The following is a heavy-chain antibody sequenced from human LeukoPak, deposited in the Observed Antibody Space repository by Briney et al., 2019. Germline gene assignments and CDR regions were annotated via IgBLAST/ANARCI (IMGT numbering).Heavy chain of an antibody. J-gene: IGHJ4*02. CDR2: ITSTGSYT. CDR1: GFTFSSYN. D-gene: IGHD6-19*01. V-gene: IGHV3-21*01. CDR3: ARDNGRRSSSGWSRDDY. Sequence: PGGSLRLSCAASGFTFSSYNMNWVRQAPGKGLEWVSSITSTGSYTFYADSVKGRFTISRDNAKNSLYLQMNSLRAEDTAVYYCARDNGRRSSSGWSRDDYWGQGTLVTVSS.